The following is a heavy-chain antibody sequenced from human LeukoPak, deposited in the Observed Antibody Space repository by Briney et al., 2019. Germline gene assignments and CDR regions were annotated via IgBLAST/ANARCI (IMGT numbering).Heavy chain of an antibody. J-gene: IGHJ2*01. V-gene: IGHV3-23*01. CDR2: ISGSGGST. CDR3: AKVNYYGDYGEIRYFDL. CDR1: GFTFSSYA. Sequence: PGGSLRLSCAASGFTFSSYAMSWVRQAPGKGLEWVSAISGSGGSTYYADSVKGRFTISRDNSKNTLYLQMNSLRAEDTAVYYCAKVNYYGDYGEIRYFDLWGRGTLGTVSS. D-gene: IGHD4-17*01.